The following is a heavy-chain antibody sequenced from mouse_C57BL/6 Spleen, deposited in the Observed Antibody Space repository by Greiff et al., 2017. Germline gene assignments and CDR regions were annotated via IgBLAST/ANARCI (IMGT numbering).Heavy chain of an antibody. CDR1: GFTFSSYT. Sequence: DVKLVESGGGLVKPGGSLKLSCAASGFTFSSYTMSWVRQTPEKRLEWVATISGGGGNTYYPDSVKGRFTISRDNAKNTLYLQMSSLRSEDTAFYYCARDGDYGRSSAGFAYWGQGTWVTVSA. CDR2: ISGGGGNT. D-gene: IGHD1-1*01. V-gene: IGHV5-9*01. J-gene: IGHJ3*01. CDR3: ARDGDYGRSSAGFAY.